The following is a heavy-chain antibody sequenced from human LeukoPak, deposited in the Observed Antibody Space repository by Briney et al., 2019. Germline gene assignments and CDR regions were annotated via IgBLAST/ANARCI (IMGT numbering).Heavy chain of an antibody. V-gene: IGHV3-23*01. CDR2: ISVDGHGS. Sequence: PGGSLRLSCAASGFLINSDVMTWVRQPPERGLEWVSAISVDGHGSDYANSMKGRFTISRDNAKNIVYLQMNSLTAEDTALYYCASRVGGTPDYWGRGTQVTVSS. CDR1: GFLINSDV. CDR3: ASRVGGTPDY. D-gene: IGHD5-24*01. J-gene: IGHJ4*02.